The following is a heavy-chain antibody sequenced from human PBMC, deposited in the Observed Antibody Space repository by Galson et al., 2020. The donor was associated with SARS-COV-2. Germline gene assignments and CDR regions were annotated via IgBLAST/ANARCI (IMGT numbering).Heavy chain of an antibody. CDR1: GASISSGAYY. V-gene: IGHV4-31*03. CDR2: IHYSGSS. J-gene: IGHJ6*02. D-gene: IGHD2-2*02. Sequence: ASETLSLTCTVSGASISSGAYYWSWVRQLPGKGLEWIGNIHYSGSSYSNPSLQSRLIISLDTSKNQFSLRLSSVTAADTAVYYCARVVIEYCASSSCYNTFHMDVWGQGTTATVSS. CDR3: ARVVIEYCASSSCYNTFHMDV.